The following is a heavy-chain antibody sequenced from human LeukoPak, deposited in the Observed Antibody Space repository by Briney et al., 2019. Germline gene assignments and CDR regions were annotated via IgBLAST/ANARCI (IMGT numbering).Heavy chain of an antibody. D-gene: IGHD6-19*01. J-gene: IGHJ3*02. V-gene: IGHV3-23*01. CDR1: GFTFSSYA. Sequence: PGGSLRLSCAASGFTFSSYAMSWVRQPPGRGLEGVSAISGSGGSTYYADSVKGRYTISRDNSKNTLYLQMNRLRAEDTAVYYCAKDRIRTVAGSDAFDIWGQGTMVTVSS. CDR3: AKDRIRTVAGSDAFDI. CDR2: ISGSGGST.